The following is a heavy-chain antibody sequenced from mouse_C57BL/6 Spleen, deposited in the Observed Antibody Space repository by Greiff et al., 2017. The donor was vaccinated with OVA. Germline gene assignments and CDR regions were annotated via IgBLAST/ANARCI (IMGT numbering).Heavy chain of an antibody. CDR3: TTSGITTVVAPFDY. V-gene: IGHV14-4*01. CDR1: GFNIKDDY. J-gene: IGHJ2*01. D-gene: IGHD1-1*01. Sequence: VQLQQSGAELVRPGASVKLSCTASGFNIKDDYMHWVKQRPEQGLEWIGWIDPENGDTEYASKFQGKATITADTSSNTAYLQLSSLTSEDTAVYYCTTSGITTVVAPFDYWGQGTTRTVSS. CDR2: IDPENGDT.